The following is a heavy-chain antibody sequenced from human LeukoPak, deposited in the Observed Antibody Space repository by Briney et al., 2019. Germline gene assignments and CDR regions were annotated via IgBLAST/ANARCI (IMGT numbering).Heavy chain of an antibody. CDR1: GGSISSGSYY. J-gene: IGHJ4*02. D-gene: IGHD3-22*01. Sequence: SQTLSLTCTVSGGSISSGSYYWSWIRQPAGKGLEWIGRIYTSGSANYNPSLKSRVTISVDTSKNQFSLKLSSVTAADTAVYYCARAYYDSSGSQTDYWGQGTLVTVSS. CDR3: ARAYYDSSGSQTDY. V-gene: IGHV4-61*02. CDR2: IYTSGSA.